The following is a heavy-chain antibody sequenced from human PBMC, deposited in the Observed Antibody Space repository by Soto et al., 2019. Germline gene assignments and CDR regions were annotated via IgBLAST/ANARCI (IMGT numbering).Heavy chain of an antibody. Sequence: GGSLRLSCAASGFTVSSNYMSWVRQAPGKGLEWVSVIYSGGSTYYADSVKGRFTISRDNSKNTLYLQMNSLRAEDTAVDYCARAYDYGDGGRVRYYYYYYMDVWGKGTTVTVSS. J-gene: IGHJ6*03. D-gene: IGHD4-17*01. CDR3: ARAYDYGDGGRVRYYYYYYMDV. V-gene: IGHV3-66*01. CDR1: GFTVSSNY. CDR2: IYSGGST.